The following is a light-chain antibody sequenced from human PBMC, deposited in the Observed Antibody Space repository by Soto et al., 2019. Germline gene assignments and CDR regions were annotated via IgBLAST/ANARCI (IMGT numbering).Light chain of an antibody. CDR2: DST. Sequence: FTQSPATLSLSPGERSTLSCRASQSIHTSLAWYQQKPGQPPRLXXYDSTLRANGVPDRFGGSRSGTEFTLTINNLEPEDFAVYYCQQRNVWPPITFGQGTRLEI. J-gene: IGKJ5*01. CDR1: QSIHTS. CDR3: QQRNVWPPIT. V-gene: IGKV3-11*01.